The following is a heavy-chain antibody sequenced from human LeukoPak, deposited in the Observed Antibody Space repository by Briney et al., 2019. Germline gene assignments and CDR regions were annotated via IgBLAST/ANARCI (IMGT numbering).Heavy chain of an antibody. CDR2: IYTSGST. CDR1: GGSISSYY. V-gene: IGHV4-4*07. CDR3: ARYDTFGGVIARGTFDY. D-gene: IGHD3-16*02. J-gene: IGHJ4*02. Sequence: SETLSLTCTVSGGSISSYYWSWIRQPAGKGLEWIGRIYTSGSTNYNPSLKSRVTMSVDTSKNQFSLKLSSVTAADTAVYYCARYDTFGGVIARGTFDYWGQGTLVTVSS.